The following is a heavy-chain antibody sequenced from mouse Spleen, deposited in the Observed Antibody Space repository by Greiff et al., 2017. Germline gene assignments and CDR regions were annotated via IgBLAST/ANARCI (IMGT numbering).Heavy chain of an antibody. D-gene: IGHD1-1*01. J-gene: IGHJ1*03. CDR3: ARNYEWYFDV. Sequence: VQLQQSGAELVMPGASVKLSCKASGYTFTSYWMHWVKQRPGQGLEWIGEIDPSDSYTNYNQKFKGKATLTVDKSSSTAYMQLSSLTSEDSAVYYCARNYEWYFDVWGTGTTVTVSS. CDR2: IDPSDSYT. V-gene: IGHV1-69*01. CDR1: GYTFTSYW.